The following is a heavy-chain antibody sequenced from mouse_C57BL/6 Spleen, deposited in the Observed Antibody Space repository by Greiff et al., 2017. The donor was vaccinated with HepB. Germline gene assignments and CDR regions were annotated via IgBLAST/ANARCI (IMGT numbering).Heavy chain of an antibody. J-gene: IGHJ3*01. V-gene: IGHV1-69*01. Sequence: VQLQQSGAELVMPGASVKLSCKASGYTFTSYWMHWVKQRPGQGLEWIGEIDPSDSYTNYNQKFKGKSTLTVDKSSSTAYMQLSSLTSEDSAVYYCARSDDPYSGFAYWGHGTLVTVSA. CDR2: IDPSDSYT. CDR1: GYTFTSYW. D-gene: IGHD2-3*01. CDR3: ARSDDPYSGFAY.